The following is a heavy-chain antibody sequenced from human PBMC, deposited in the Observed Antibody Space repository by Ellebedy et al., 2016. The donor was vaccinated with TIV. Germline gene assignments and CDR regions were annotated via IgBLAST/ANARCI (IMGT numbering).Heavy chain of an antibody. Sequence: GESLKISXAASGFTFSTYAMSWVRQAPGKGLEWVSANSGTGGSTYYADSVKGRFTISRDNSKNTLYLQMNSLRAEDTAVYYCAKHYSGTYSFDYWGQGTLVTVSS. CDR3: AKHYSGTYSFDY. V-gene: IGHV3-23*01. J-gene: IGHJ4*02. CDR1: GFTFSTYA. D-gene: IGHD1-26*01. CDR2: NSGTGGST.